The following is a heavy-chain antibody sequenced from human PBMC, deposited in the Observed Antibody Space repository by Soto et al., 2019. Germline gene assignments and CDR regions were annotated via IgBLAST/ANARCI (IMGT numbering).Heavy chain of an antibody. CDR2: ISYDGSNK. Sequence: QVQLVESGGGVVQPGRSLRLSCAASGFTFSSYAMHWVRQAPGKGLEWVAVISYDGSNKYYADSVKGRFTISRDNSKKTLYLENNRLRAEDTAVYYCAREDIYCSGGSCYSVNYYGMDVWGQGTTVTVSS. CDR1: GFTFSSYA. CDR3: AREDIYCSGGSCYSVNYYGMDV. D-gene: IGHD2-15*01. V-gene: IGHV3-30-3*01. J-gene: IGHJ6*02.